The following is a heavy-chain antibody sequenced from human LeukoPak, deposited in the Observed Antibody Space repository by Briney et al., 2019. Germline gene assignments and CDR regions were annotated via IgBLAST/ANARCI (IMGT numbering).Heavy chain of an antibody. J-gene: IGHJ4*02. Sequence: WASVKVSCKASGYTFTNYHIHWVRQAPGQGLEWMGLINPSGGSTRYAQKFQGRVTMTRDTSTSTVYMELSSLRSEDTAVYYCASEVPRTSRFDHWGQGTLVTVSS. D-gene: IGHD2-8*01. CDR3: ASEVPRTSRFDH. V-gene: IGHV1-46*01. CDR2: INPSGGST. CDR1: GYTFTNYH.